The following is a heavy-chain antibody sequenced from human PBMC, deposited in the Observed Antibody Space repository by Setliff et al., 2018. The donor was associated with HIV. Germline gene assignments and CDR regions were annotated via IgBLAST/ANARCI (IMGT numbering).Heavy chain of an antibody. V-gene: IGHV4-38-2*02. CDR2: FYNSGNS. CDR1: GDFFSSDYY. D-gene: IGHD2-8*02. J-gene: IGHJ4*02. CDR3: ARHRAAYWYYDY. Sequence: SETLSLTCTVSGDFFSSDYYWGWIRQSPGKGLEWIGSFYNSGNSVSNPSLKSRVTISIDTAKNQFSLKLSSVTAADTAVYYCARHRAAYWYYDYWGQGTLVTVSS.